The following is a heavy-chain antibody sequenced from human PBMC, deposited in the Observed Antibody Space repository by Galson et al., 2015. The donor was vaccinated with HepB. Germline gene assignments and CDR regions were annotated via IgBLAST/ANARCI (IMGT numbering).Heavy chain of an antibody. CDR2: ISSSSYT. V-gene: IGHV3-11*05. D-gene: IGHD3-22*01. CDR1: GFTFSDYY. Sequence: SLRLSCAASGFTFSDYYMSWIRQAPGKGLEWVSYISSSSYTNYADSVKGRFTISRDNAKNSLYLQMNSLRAEDTAVYYCASDYGAIHRNYDSSGYYSLWGQGTLVTVSS. J-gene: IGHJ4*02. CDR3: ASDYGAIHRNYDSSGYYSL.